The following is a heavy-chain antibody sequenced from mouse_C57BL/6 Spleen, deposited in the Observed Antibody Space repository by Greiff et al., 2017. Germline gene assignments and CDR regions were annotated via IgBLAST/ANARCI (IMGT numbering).Heavy chain of an antibody. J-gene: IGHJ1*03. D-gene: IGHD1-1*01. V-gene: IGHV1-80*01. CDR3: ARIAYYGSSYDWYFDV. CDR1: GYAFSSYW. Sequence: VQLQQSGAELVKPGASVKISCKASGYAFSSYWMNWVKQRPGKGLEWIGQIYPGDGDTNYNGKFKGKATLTADKSSSTAYMQLSSLTSEDSAVYFCARIAYYGSSYDWYFDVWGTGTTVTVSS. CDR2: IYPGDGDT.